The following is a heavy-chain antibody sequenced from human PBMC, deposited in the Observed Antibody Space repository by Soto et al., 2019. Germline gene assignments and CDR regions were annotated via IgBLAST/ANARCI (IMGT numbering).Heavy chain of an antibody. V-gene: IGHV3-30*18. CDR3: AKGGEVGGVLGDH. CDR1: GFAFNKFG. CDR2: ISYDGSYQ. J-gene: IGHJ4*02. Sequence: QVQLVESGGGVVQPGTSLRLSCEASGFAFNKFGMHWVRQAPGKGLEWVAFISYDGSYQYYADSVQGRLTITRDNSMNTLNMRLNSLRREDTAVYYGAKGGEVGGVLGDHWGRGTLVSVSS. D-gene: IGHD1-26*01.